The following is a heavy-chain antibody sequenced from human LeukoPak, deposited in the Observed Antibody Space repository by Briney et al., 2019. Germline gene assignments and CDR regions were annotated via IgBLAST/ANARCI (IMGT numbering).Heavy chain of an antibody. CDR3: ARYIVSYPHDAFDI. D-gene: IGHD1-26*01. CDR1: GGSFSGYY. J-gene: IGHJ3*02. Sequence: SETLSLTCAVFGGSFSGYYWSWIRQPPGKGPEWIGEINHSGTTNYNPSLKSRVTISVDTSKKQFSLKLSSVTAADTAFYYCARYIVSYPHDAFDIWGQGTMVTVSS. V-gene: IGHV4-34*01. CDR2: INHSGTT.